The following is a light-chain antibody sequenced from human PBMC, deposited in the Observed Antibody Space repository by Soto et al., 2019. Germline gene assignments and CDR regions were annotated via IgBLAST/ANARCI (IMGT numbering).Light chain of an antibody. J-gene: IGLJ2*01. CDR1: SSDVGSYNF. V-gene: IGLV2-23*01. CDR2: EGS. CDR3: CSYAGSGTLI. Sequence: QSALTQPASVSGSPGQSITISCTGTSSDVGSYNFVSWYQQHPGKAPKFMIYEGSKRPSGVSNRFSGSKSGNTASLTISGLQVEDEADYYCCSYAGSGTLIFGGGTKLTV.